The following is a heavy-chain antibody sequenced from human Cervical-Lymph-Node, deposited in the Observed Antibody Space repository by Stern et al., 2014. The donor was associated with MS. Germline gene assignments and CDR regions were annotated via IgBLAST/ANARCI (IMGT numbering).Heavy chain of an antibody. CDR3: AGHRSYGDYGY. Sequence: VQLVQSGAEVKKPGESLKISCKGSGYSFTSYWIRWMRQMPGKGLEWTGIVHPGDSDTKSSRSFKGQVTISADKSSTTAYLQWSGLKASDTAMYCWAGHRSYGDYGYWGQGTLVIVSS. CDR1: GYSFTSYW. J-gene: IGHJ4*02. D-gene: IGHD3-10*01. CDR2: VHPGDSDT. V-gene: IGHV5-51*01.